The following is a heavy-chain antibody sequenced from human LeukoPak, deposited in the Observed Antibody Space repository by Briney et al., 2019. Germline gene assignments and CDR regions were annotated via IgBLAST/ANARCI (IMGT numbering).Heavy chain of an antibody. Sequence: GGSLRLSCAASGFTFSSYEVNWVRQARGTGLEWVSYISNSGSNIYYSASVKGRFTISRDNAKNTMYLQMNSLRAEDTAMYYCAKSLGAPDDYWGQGTLVTVSS. CDR3: AKSLGAPDDY. CDR1: GFTFSSYE. V-gene: IGHV3-48*03. CDR2: ISNSGSNI. D-gene: IGHD1-26*01. J-gene: IGHJ4*02.